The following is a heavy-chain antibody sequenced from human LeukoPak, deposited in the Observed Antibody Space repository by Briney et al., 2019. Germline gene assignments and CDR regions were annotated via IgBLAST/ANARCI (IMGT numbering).Heavy chain of an antibody. CDR2: ISSSGST. CDR1: GGSFSGHY. CDR3: ARGPYSYDSSGAFDI. V-gene: IGHV4-59*10. J-gene: IGHJ3*02. Sequence: PSETLSLTCAVYGGSFSGHYWSWIRQPAGKGLEWIGRISSSGSTNYNPSLKSRVTISVDTSKNQFSLKLSSVTAADTAVYFCARGPYSYDSSGAFDIWGQGTMVTVSS. D-gene: IGHD3-22*01.